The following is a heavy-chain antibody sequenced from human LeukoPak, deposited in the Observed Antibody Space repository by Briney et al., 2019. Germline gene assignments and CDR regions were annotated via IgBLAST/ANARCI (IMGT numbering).Heavy chain of an antibody. Sequence: GRSLRLSCAASGFTFSSYGMHWVRQAPGKGLEWVAVIWYDGSNKYCADSVKGRFTISRDNSKNTLYLQMNSLRAEDTAVYYCARDPQFSYLFDYWGQGTLVTVSS. D-gene: IGHD3-10*01. CDR1: GFTFSSYG. V-gene: IGHV3-33*01. CDR2: IWYDGSNK. CDR3: ARDPQFSYLFDY. J-gene: IGHJ4*02.